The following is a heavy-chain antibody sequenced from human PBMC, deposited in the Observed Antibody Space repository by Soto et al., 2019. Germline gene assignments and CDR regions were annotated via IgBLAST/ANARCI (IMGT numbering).Heavy chain of an antibody. Sequence: QVQLQESGPGLVKSSETLSVTCHVSGDSISSYYWSWIRQPAGKGLDWIGRIYTRGSTNYNPSLKSRVTMSADTSKNQFSLKLSSVTAADTAVYYCARGYWYFDLWGRGTLVTVSS. J-gene: IGHJ2*01. V-gene: IGHV4-4*07. CDR1: GDSISSYY. CDR2: IYTRGST. CDR3: ARGYWYFDL.